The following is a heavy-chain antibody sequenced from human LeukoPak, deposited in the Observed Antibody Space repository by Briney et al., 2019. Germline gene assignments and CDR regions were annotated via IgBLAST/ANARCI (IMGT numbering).Heavy chain of an antibody. J-gene: IGHJ4*02. D-gene: IGHD4-17*01. Sequence: PSETLSLTCTVSGGSVSSGSYYWSWIRQPPGKGLDWIGYIYYSGSTNYNPSLKSRVTISVDTSKNQFSLKLSSVTAADTAVYYCAREGGDYAGALDYWGQGTLVTVSS. V-gene: IGHV4-61*01. CDR3: AREGGDYAGALDY. CDR1: GGSVSSGSYY. CDR2: IYYSGST.